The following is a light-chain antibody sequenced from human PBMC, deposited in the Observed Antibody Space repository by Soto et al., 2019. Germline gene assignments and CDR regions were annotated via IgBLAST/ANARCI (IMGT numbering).Light chain of an antibody. V-gene: IGKV1-12*01. CDR3: QQANSFPIT. J-gene: IGKJ5*01. CDR1: QDISSW. CDR2: AAS. Sequence: DIQMTQSPSSVSASVGDRVTITCRASQDISSWLAWYQQKPGKAPKLLIYAASSLQSGVPSRFSGSGSGTDFTLTISSLHPEDFATYYCQQANSFPITFGQGTRLEI.